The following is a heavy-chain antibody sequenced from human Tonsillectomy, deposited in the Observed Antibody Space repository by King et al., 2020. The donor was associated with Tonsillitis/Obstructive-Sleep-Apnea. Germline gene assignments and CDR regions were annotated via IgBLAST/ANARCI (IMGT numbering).Heavy chain of an antibody. D-gene: IGHD5-18*01. J-gene: IGHJ4*02. CDR1: GGSLSSSDYY. V-gene: IGHV4-39*01. CDR2: SYYSGST. CDR3: ARHRNDGYISPFDS. Sequence: LQLQESGPGLVKPSETLSLTCTVSGGSLSSSDYYWGWIRQPPGKGLECIGSSYYSGSTYYNPSLKSRVTISVDTSKSQFSLKVNSVTAADTAIYYCARHRNDGYISPFDSWGQGTLVTVSS.